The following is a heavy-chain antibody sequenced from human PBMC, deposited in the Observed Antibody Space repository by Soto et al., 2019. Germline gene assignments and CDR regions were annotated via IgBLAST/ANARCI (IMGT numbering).Heavy chain of an antibody. CDR1: GFSFSRYG. CDR3: SKAMIGSYDSDAFDV. V-gene: IGHV3-30*18. D-gene: IGHD3-22*01. CDR2: ISYDESTT. Sequence: GGSLRLSCAASGFSFSRYGIHWVRQAPGKGLEWVAVISYDESTTFYVDSVKGRFTISRDNSKNTLFLQMNSLRPEDTAVYYCSKAMIGSYDSDAFDVWGQGTMVTVSS. J-gene: IGHJ3*01.